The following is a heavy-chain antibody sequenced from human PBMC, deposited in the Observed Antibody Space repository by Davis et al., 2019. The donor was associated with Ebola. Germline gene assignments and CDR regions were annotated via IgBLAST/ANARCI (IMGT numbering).Heavy chain of an antibody. CDR2: TRIEGNNYAT. D-gene: IGHD4-17*01. CDR1: GFTFSGSA. Sequence: GESLKISCAASGFTFSGSAMHWLRQASGKGLEWVGRTRIEGNNYATAYTASVEGRFTISRDDSKNTAYLQMNILQTEDTAVYFCARVDYGDYVHYFDFWGQGALVTVAS. J-gene: IGHJ4*02. V-gene: IGHV3-73*01. CDR3: ARVDYGDYVHYFDF.